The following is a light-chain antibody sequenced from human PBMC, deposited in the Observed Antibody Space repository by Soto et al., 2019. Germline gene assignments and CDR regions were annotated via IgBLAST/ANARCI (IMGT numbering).Light chain of an antibody. J-gene: IGKJ1*01. V-gene: IGKV3-15*01. CDR1: QSISNN. Sequence: EIVMTQSPATLSVSPGERATLSCRASQSISNNLAWYQQKRGQGPRLLIYGASTRATGIPARFSGSGSGTEFTLTISSLQSEDFAFYYCQQYNNWRTFGQGTKVEI. CDR3: QQYNNWRT. CDR2: GAS.